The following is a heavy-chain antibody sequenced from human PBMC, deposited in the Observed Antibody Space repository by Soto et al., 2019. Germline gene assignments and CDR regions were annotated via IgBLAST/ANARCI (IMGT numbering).Heavy chain of an antibody. J-gene: IGHJ6*02. D-gene: IGHD3-10*01. CDR1: GFTFSSYG. V-gene: IGHV3-30*18. Sequence: QVQLVESGGGVVQPGRSLRLSCAASGFTFSSYGMHWVRQAPGKGLEWVAVISYDGSNKYYADSVKGRFTISRDNSKNTLYLQMNSLRAEDTAVYYCAKLSSDYYGSGSSYYYYYGMDVWGQGTTVTVSS. CDR3: AKLSSDYYGSGSSYYYYYGMDV. CDR2: ISYDGSNK.